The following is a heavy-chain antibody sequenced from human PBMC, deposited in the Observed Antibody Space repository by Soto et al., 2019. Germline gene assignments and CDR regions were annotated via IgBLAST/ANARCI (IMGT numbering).Heavy chain of an antibody. CDR1: GGTFSSYA. Sequence: WASVKVSCKASGGTFSSYAISWVRQAPGQGLEWMGGIIPIFGTANYAQKFQGRVTITADESTSTAYMELSSLRSEDTAVYYCARDSGRYYYDSSGSIDYWGQGTLVTVSS. V-gene: IGHV1-69*13. CDR2: IIPIFGTA. J-gene: IGHJ4*02. D-gene: IGHD3-22*01. CDR3: ARDSGRYYYDSSGSIDY.